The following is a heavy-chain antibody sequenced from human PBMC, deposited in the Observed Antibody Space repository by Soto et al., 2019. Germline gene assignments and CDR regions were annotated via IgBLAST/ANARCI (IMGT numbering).Heavy chain of an antibody. CDR1: GGTFNTYA. CDR3: AREGNGEAGLHYFGMDV. Sequence: QVHLVQSGAEVKKPGSSVKVSCKASGGTFNTYAISWVRQAPGQGLEWMGGIIPVFGTATYAQKFQGRVTIPADESTSTAYMELSSLRSEDTAVYYCAREGNGEAGLHYFGMDVWGPGTTVTVSS. CDR2: IIPVFGTA. V-gene: IGHV1-69*12. J-gene: IGHJ6*02. D-gene: IGHD3-10*01.